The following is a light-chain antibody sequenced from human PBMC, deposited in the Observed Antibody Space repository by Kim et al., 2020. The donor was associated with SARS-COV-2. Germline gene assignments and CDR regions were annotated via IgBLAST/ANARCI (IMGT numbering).Light chain of an antibody. V-gene: IGKV3-11*01. CDR1: QSVSSY. Sequence: VSPGERATLSCRASQSVSSYLAWYQQKPGQAPRLLIYDASTRATGIPARFSGSGSGTDFTLTISSLEPEDFAVYYCQQHSNWPRTFGQGTKVDIK. CDR3: QQHSNWPRT. CDR2: DAS. J-gene: IGKJ1*01.